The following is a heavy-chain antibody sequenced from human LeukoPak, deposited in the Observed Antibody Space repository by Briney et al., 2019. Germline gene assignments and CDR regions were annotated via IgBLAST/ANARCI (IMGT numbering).Heavy chain of an antibody. CDR3: ARAPDSPGIAAAGTDY. CDR1: GFTFSSYS. D-gene: IGHD6-13*01. J-gene: IGHJ4*02. Sequence: GGSLRLSCAASGFTFSSYSMNWVRQAPGKGLEWVSSISSSSYIYYADSVKGRFTISRDNAKNSLYLQMNSLRAEDTAVYYCARAPDSPGIAAAGTDYWGQGTLVTVSS. V-gene: IGHV3-21*01. CDR2: ISSSSYI.